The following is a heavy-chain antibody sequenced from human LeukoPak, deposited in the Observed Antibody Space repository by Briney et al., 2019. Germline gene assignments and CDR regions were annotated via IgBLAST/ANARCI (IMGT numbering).Heavy chain of an antibody. CDR2: INPDGSGT. Sequence: GGSQRLSCAASGFIFSPYWMSWVRQGPGKGLDWVASINPDGSGTSYVDSVKGRFTISGHNAQNSLYLQMNSLSAEDTAVYYCARLFGGVTTFDYWGQGTLVTVSS. J-gene: IGHJ4*02. CDR3: ARLFGGVTTFDY. V-gene: IGHV3-7*01. D-gene: IGHD4-17*01. CDR1: GFIFSPYW.